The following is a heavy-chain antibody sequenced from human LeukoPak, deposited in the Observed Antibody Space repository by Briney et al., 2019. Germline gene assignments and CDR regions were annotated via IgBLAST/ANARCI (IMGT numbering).Heavy chain of an antibody. CDR1: GFTFSSYS. CDR3: AREAGLGSSWYTHHNWFDP. D-gene: IGHD6-13*01. Sequence: GGSLRLSCAASGFTFSSYSMNWVRQAPGKGLEWVSPISSSSSYIYYADSVKGRFTISRDNAKNSLYLQMNSLRAEDTAVYYCAREAGLGSSWYTHHNWFDPWGQGTLVTVSS. CDR2: ISSSSSYI. J-gene: IGHJ5*02. V-gene: IGHV3-21*01.